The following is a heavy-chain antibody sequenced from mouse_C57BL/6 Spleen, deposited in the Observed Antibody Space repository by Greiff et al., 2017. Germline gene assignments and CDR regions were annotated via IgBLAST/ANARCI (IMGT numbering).Heavy chain of an antibody. V-gene: IGHV1-52*01. CDR1: GYTFTSYW. CDR2: IDPSDSET. Sequence: QVQLQQPGAELVRPGSSVKLSCKASGYTFTSYWMHWVKQRPIQGLEWIGNIDPSDSETHYNQKFKDKATLTVDKSSSTAYMQLSSLTSEDSAVYYCARGSGTRPYWYFDVWGTGTTVTVSS. CDR3: ARGSGTRPYWYFDV. D-gene: IGHD4-1*01. J-gene: IGHJ1*03.